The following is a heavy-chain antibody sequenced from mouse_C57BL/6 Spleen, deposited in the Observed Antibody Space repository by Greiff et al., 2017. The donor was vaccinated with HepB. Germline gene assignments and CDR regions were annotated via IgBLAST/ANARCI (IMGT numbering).Heavy chain of an antibody. CDR2: IYPGSVNT. Sequence: QVPLKQSGAELVRPGASVPLSCKASFYTFPAYYITWVQQRPGPGLEWIAMIYPGSVNTYYNEKFKGKATLTAEKSSSTAYMQLSSLTSEDSAVYFCARLRTGLDYWGQGTTLTVSS. CDR3: ARLRTGLDY. CDR1: FYTFPAYY. V-gene: IGHV1-76*01. J-gene: IGHJ2*01. D-gene: IGHD4-1*01.